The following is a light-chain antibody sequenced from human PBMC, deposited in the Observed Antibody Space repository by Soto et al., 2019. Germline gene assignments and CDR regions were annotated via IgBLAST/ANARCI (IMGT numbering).Light chain of an antibody. J-gene: IGKJ1*01. CDR1: QSVPRTY. CDR3: QQYNDWPRT. CDR2: GAS. Sequence: IVLTQSPCSLSLSPGERATLSCRASQSVPRTYLAWYQQKPGQAPRLLIYGASTRATGIPARFSGSGSGTEFTLTISSLQSEDFAVYYCQQYNDWPRTFGQGTKVDI. V-gene: IGKV3-15*01.